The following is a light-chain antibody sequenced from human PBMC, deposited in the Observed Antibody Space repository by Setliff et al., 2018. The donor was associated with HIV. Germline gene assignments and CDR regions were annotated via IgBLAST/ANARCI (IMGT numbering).Light chain of an antibody. CDR2: EVS. CDR3: SSYTGKSTNTYV. CDR1: SGDVGGYNF. Sequence: QSALTQPASVSGSPGQSITISCTGTSGDVGGYNFVSWYQQSPGKAPKLMIYEVSNRPSGVSNRFSGSKSGNTASLTISGLQAEDEADYYCSSYTGKSTNTYVFGNGTKVTVL. V-gene: IGLV2-14*01. J-gene: IGLJ1*01.